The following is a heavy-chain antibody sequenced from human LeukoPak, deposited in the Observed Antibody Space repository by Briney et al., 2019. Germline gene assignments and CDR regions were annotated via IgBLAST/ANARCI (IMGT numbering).Heavy chain of an antibody. V-gene: IGHV4-59*08. D-gene: IGHD4-17*01. CDR1: GGSISGFY. CDR2: IYYSGIA. J-gene: IGHJ4*02. Sequence: PSETLSLTCTVSGGSISGFYWSWIRQPPGKGLEWIGQIYYSGIASYNPSLKSRVTISVDTSKNQFSLKLSSVTAADTALYFCARHRTGETKVFDYWGQGALVTVSS. CDR3: ARHRTGETKVFDY.